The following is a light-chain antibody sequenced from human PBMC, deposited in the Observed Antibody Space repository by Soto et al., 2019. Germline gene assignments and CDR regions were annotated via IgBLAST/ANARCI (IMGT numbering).Light chain of an antibody. CDR1: QSVSNNY. CDR2: GVS. J-gene: IGKJ1*01. CDR3: QQYGSSGT. V-gene: IGKV3-20*01. Sequence: NVLTQSPGTLSLSPGERATLSCRASQSVSNNYLAWYQQKPGQAPRLLIYGVSNRATGIPDRFSGSGSGTDLTLTISRLEPEDFAVYYCQQYGSSGTFGQGTKVDI.